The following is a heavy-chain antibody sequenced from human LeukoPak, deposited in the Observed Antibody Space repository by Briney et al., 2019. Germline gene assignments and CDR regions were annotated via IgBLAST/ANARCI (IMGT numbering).Heavy chain of an antibody. V-gene: IGHV3-30-3*01. J-gene: IGHJ1*01. CDR1: GFTFSSYA. CDR3: ARDYYGSGSYGLFHH. CDR2: ISYDGSNK. Sequence: GGSLRLSCAASGFTFSSYAVHWVRQAPGKGLEWVAVISYDGSNKYYADSVKGRFTISRGNSKTTLFLQMNSLRAEDTAVYYCARDYYGSGSYGLFHHWGQGTLVTVSS. D-gene: IGHD3-10*01.